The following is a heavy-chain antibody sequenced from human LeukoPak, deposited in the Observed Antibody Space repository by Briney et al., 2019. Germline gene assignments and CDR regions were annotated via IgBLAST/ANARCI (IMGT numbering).Heavy chain of an antibody. CDR1: GYSITTNYY. V-gene: IGHV4-38-2*02. CDR3: VTPRSWELSDMAV. J-gene: IGHJ6*03. Sequence: KPSETLSLTCTVSGYSITTNYYWACIRQSPGTGLEWIGSVYHYGETYYNPSLKSRVIISVDTSKNEFSLRLTSVTAADTAVYYCVTPRSWELSDMAVWGKGTTVIVSS. D-gene: IGHD1-26*01. CDR2: VYHYGET.